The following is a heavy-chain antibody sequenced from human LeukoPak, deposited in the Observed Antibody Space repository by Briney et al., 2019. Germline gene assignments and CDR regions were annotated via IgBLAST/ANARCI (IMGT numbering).Heavy chain of an antibody. CDR2: IYYSGST. V-gene: IGHV4-34*10. J-gene: IGHJ4*02. CDR1: GGSFSGYY. D-gene: IGHD5-18*01. Sequence: PSETLSLTCAVYGGSFSGYYWSWIRQPPGKGLEWIGSMYHSTNIYYSGSTYYNPSLKGRVTISVDTSKNHFSLRLTSVTAADTAVYYCARVGGYSYGYADYWGQGTLVTVSS. CDR3: ARVGGYSYGYADY.